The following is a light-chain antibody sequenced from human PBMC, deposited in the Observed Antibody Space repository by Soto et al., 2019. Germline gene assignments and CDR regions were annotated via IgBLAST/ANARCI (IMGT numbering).Light chain of an antibody. V-gene: IGLV2-14*01. CDR3: SSYTSSSTLVV. CDR2: EIS. Sequence: QSVLTQPASVSGSPGQSITISCTGTSSDVGRYNYVSWYQQYPGKAPKLMIYEISNRPSGVSIRFSGSKSGNTASLTISGLQAEDEADYYCSSYTSSSTLVVFGTGTKVTVL. CDR1: SSDVGRYNY. J-gene: IGLJ1*01.